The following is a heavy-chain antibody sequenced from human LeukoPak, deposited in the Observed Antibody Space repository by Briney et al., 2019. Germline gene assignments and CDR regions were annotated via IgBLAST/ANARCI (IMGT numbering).Heavy chain of an antibody. CDR3: ARGQRSHGHLILPE. D-gene: IGHD1-14*01. J-gene: IGHJ4*02. CDR1: GYTFTSYD. Sequence: ASVKVSCKASGYTFTSYDINWVRQATGQGLEWMGWMNPNSGNTGYAQKFQGRVTMTRNTSISTAYMELSSLRSEDTAVYYCARGQRSHGHLILPEWGQGTLVTVSS. CDR2: MNPNSGNT. V-gene: IGHV1-8*01.